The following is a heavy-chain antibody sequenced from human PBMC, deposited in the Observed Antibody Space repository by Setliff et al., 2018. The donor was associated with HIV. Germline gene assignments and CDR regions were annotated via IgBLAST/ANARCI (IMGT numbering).Heavy chain of an antibody. J-gene: IGHJ3*01. V-gene: IGHV4-39*01. CDR2: IYHTGKT. Sequence: SETLSLTCTVSGGSVSTSSYSWGWIRQPPEKGLEWIGTIYHTGKTYYNSSLNSRVTIAVDTSKDQFSLNLSAVTAADTAVYYCGRVAGYCAPSRCYGYNAFDVWGPGTMVTVSS. D-gene: IGHD2-15*01. CDR3: GRVAGYCAPSRCYGYNAFDV. CDR1: GGSVSTSSYS.